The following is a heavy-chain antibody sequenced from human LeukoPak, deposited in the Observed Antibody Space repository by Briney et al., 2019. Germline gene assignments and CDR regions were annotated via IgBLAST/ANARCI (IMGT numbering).Heavy chain of an antibody. CDR3: AQITMISI. J-gene: IGHJ4*02. V-gene: IGHV3-48*02. CDR1: GFTFSSYR. Sequence: PGGSLRLSCAVSGFTFSSYRMNWVRQAPGKGLEWVSYISSSSSTIYYAYPVKGRFTISRDNAKNSLYLQMNSLRDEDTAVYYCAQITMISIWGQGTLVTVSS. CDR2: ISSSSSTI. D-gene: IGHD3-22*01.